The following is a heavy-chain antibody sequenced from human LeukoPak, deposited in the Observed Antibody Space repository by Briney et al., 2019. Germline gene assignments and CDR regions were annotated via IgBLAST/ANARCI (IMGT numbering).Heavy chain of an antibody. CDR1: GGSFSGYY. J-gene: IGHJ4*02. V-gene: IGHV4-59*01. D-gene: IGHD1-26*01. Sequence: SETLSLTCAVYGGSFSGYYWSWIRQPPGKGLEWIGYIYYSGSTNYNPSLKSRVTISVGTSKNQFSLKLSSVTAADTAVYYCARSGGSYEGDYWGQGTLVTVSS. CDR2: IYYSGST. CDR3: ARSGGSYEGDY.